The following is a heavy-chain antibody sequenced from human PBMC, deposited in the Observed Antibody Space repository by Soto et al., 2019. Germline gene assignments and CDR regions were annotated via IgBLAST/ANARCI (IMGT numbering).Heavy chain of an antibody. J-gene: IGHJ4*02. CDR3: ARALPGYCSSTSCSRGPFDY. CDR2: INSNSGGT. Sequence: QVQLVQSGAEVKKPGASVKVSCKASGYTFTGYYMHWVRQAPGQGLEWMGWINSNSGGTNYAQKFQGRVTMTRDTSISTAYMELSRLRSDDTAVYYCARALPGYCSSTSCSRGPFDYWGQGTLVTVSS. CDR1: GYTFTGYY. D-gene: IGHD2-2*01. V-gene: IGHV1-2*02.